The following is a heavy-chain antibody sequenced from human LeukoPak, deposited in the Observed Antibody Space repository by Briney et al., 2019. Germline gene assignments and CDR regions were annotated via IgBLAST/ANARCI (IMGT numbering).Heavy chain of an antibody. CDR2: ISAGGGST. D-gene: IGHD3-22*01. CDR1: GLTFSDYS. Sequence: GGSLRLSCAASGLTFSDYSMTWVRQAPGKGLFWVSGISAGGGSTYYADSVKGRFSISRDNSRNTLSLQMNGLRAEDTAFYYCARMVYYYDSSGYNYYFHKWGQGTLVTVSS. V-gene: IGHV3-23*01. CDR3: ARMVYYYDSSGYNYYFHK. J-gene: IGHJ4*02.